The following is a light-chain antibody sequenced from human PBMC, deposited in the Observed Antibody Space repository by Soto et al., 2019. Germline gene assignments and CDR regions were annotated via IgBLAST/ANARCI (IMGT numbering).Light chain of an antibody. CDR3: CSYAGSSSSI. V-gene: IGLV2-23*02. CDR1: SSDVGTYNL. CDR2: EVT. J-gene: IGLJ1*01. Sequence: SVLTQPASVSGSPGQSITISCSGTSSDVGTYNLVSWYQQYPGKAPRLMIYEVTKRPSGVSNRFSGSKSGNTASLTISGLQPEDEADYYCCSYAGSSSSIFGTGTKVTV.